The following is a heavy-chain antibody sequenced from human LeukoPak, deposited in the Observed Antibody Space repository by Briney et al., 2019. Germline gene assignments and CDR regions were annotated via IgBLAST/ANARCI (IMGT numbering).Heavy chain of an antibody. J-gene: IGHJ5*02. CDR3: ARVDSSSPGGWFDP. CDR2: ISAYNGNT. CDR1: GYTFTSYG. Sequence: ASVKVSCKASGYTFTSYGISWVRRAPGEGLEWMGWISAYNGNTNYAQKLQGRVTMTTDTSTSTAYMELRSLRSDDTAVYYCARVDSSSPGGWFDPWGQGTLVTVSS. D-gene: IGHD6-6*01. V-gene: IGHV1-18*01.